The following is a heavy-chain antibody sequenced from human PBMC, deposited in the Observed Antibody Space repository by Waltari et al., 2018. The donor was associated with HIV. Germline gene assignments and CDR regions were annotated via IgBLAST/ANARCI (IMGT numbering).Heavy chain of an antibody. D-gene: IGHD2-2*01. J-gene: IGHJ4*02. CDR3: ARGNYCSGSICYPDPFDY. CDR2: INHSGRT. CDR1: GGSFSGYY. V-gene: IGHV4-34*01. Sequence: QVQLQQWGAGLLKPSETLSLTCAVYGGSFSGYYWSWIRQPPGKGLEWIGEINHSGRTNYNPSLKGRVTISVDTSKNQFSLKLSSVTAADTAVYYCARGNYCSGSICYPDPFDYWGQGSLVTVSS.